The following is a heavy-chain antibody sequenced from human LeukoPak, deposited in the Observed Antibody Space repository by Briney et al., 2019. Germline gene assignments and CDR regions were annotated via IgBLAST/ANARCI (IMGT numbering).Heavy chain of an antibody. CDR3: ATRYSSSHYYYMDV. J-gene: IGHJ6*03. D-gene: IGHD6-13*01. CDR1: GYSFTSYG. V-gene: IGHV7-4-1*02. Sequence: ASVKVSCKASGYSFTSYGMNWVRQAPGQGLEWLGWINTNTGNPTYGQGFRGRFVFSMDTSASTAYVQISSLKAEDTAVYYCATRYSSSHYYYMDVWGEGTTVTVSS. CDR2: INTNTGNP.